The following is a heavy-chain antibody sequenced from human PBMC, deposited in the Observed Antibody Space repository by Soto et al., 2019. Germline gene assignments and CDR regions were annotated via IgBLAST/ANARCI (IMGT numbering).Heavy chain of an antibody. V-gene: IGHV1-2*02. J-gene: IGHJ6*01. CDR3: ARERYQVISDGMDV. D-gene: IGHD2-2*01. CDR2: INPETGGT. Sequence: QVQLVQSGADVKTPGASVRVSCKASGYTFTGYYVHWVREAPGQGLEWMGWINPETGGTSYAQKFQGRVTLSRDTSINTAYQELSRLRFDDAAVYFCARERYQVISDGMDVW. CDR1: GYTFTGYY.